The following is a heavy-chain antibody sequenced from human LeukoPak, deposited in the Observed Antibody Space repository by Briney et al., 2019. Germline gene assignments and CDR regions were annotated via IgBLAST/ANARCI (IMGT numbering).Heavy chain of an antibody. D-gene: IGHD3-22*01. Sequence: GGSLRLSCAASGFTFSSYCMNWVRQAPGKGLEWVSSISSSSSYIYYADSVKGRFTISRDNAKNSLYLQMNSLRAEDTAVFYCARCYDSSGYYWPYYFDYWGQGTLVTVSS. CDR1: GFTFSSYC. J-gene: IGHJ4*02. V-gene: IGHV3-21*01. CDR3: ARCYDSSGYYWPYYFDY. CDR2: ISSSSSYI.